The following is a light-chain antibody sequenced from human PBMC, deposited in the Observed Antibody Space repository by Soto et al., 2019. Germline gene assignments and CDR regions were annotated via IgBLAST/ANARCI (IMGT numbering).Light chain of an antibody. Sequence: QSVLTQPPSASGTPGQRVTISCSGSSSNIGSNSVNWYQKFPATAPKLLIYGNSQRPSGVPDRFSGSKSGTSASLAISGLHSEDEADYYCAAWDYSLNGVVFGGGTKVTVL. CDR3: AAWDYSLNGVV. CDR1: SSNIGSNS. CDR2: GNS. J-gene: IGLJ3*02. V-gene: IGLV1-44*01.